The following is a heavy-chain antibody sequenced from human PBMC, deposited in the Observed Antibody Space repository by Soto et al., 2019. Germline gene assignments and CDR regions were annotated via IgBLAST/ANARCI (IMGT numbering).Heavy chain of an antibody. CDR3: AKNGQPPYYYYGLDV. Sequence: GASVKVSCKVSGYTLTELSMHWVRQAPGKGLEWMGGFDPEDGETIYAQRFQGRVSMTIDTSTTTAYMELRTLTPDDTAAYYCAKNGQPPYYYYGLDVWGQGTTVTVSS. CDR1: GYTLTELS. J-gene: IGHJ6*02. V-gene: IGHV1-24*01. D-gene: IGHD2-8*01. CDR2: FDPEDGET.